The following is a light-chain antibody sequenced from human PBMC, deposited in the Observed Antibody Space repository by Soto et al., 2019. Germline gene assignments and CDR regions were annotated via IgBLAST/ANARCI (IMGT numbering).Light chain of an antibody. CDR3: QVWDSSSDHDV. CDR2: YDS. CDR1: NIGSKS. V-gene: IGLV3-21*04. Sequence: SYELTQPPSVSVAPGKTARITCGGNNIGSKSVHWYQQKPGQAPVLVIYYDSDRPSGIPERFSGANSGNTATLTISRVEAGDEGDYYCQVWDSSSDHDVFGTGTKVTVL. J-gene: IGLJ1*01.